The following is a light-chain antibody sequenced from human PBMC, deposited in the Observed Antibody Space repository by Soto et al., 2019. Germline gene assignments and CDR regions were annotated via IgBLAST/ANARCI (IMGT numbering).Light chain of an antibody. J-gene: IGLJ1*01. CDR3: SSYAGGNTFV. Sequence: QSVLTQPPSASGSPGQSVTISCTGTTSDVGGYEYVSWYQQHPGKAPKVLLYEVNKRPSGVPDRFSGSKSGNMASLTVSGLQAEYEAEYYCSSYAGGNTFVFGSGTKLTVL. V-gene: IGLV2-8*01. CDR2: EVN. CDR1: TSDVGGYEY.